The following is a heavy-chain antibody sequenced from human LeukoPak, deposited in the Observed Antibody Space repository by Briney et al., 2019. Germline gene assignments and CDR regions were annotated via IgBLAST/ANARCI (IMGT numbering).Heavy chain of an antibody. D-gene: IGHD3-10*01. Sequence: SETLSLTCAVYGGSFSGYYWSWIRQPPGKGLEWIGIINHSGRTYYKPSLKSRITISVDTSNNQFSLKLSSVIAADTALYFCARHNIRGGSHWIDPWGQGTQVTVSS. V-gene: IGHV4-34*01. CDR2: INHSGRT. CDR3: ARHNIRGGSHWIDP. CDR1: GGSFSGYY. J-gene: IGHJ5*02.